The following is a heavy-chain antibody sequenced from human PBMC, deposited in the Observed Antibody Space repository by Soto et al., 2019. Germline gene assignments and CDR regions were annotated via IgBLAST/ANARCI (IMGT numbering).Heavy chain of an antibody. V-gene: IGHV1-69*13. CDR3: ARHQTAAAAYYGMDV. D-gene: IGHD6-13*01. J-gene: IGHJ6*02. CDR1: GGTFSSYA. CDR2: IIPMFGTA. Sequence: GASVKVSCKASGGTFSSYAISWVRQAPGQGLKWMGGIIPMFGTANYAQKFQGRVTITADESTSTAYMELSSLRSEDTAVYYCARHQTAAAAYYGMDVWGQGTTVTVSS.